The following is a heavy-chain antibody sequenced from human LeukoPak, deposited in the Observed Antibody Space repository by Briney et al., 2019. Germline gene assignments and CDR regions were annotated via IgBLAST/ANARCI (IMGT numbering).Heavy chain of an antibody. J-gene: IGHJ3*02. CDR2: ISAYNGNT. Sequence: ASVKVSCKASGYTFTSYGISWVRQAPGQGLEWMGWISAYNGNTNYAQKLQGRVTMTTDTSTSTAYMELRSLRSDDTAVYYCARVGFSSSWSNDAFDIWGQGTMVTVSS. V-gene: IGHV1-18*01. CDR3: ARVGFSSSWSNDAFDI. CDR1: GYTFTSYG. D-gene: IGHD6-13*01.